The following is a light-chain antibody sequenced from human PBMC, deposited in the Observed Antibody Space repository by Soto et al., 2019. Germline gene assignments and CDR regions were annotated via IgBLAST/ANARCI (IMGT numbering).Light chain of an antibody. CDR3: QQSYNTPLA. J-gene: IGKJ1*01. Sequence: DIQMTQSPSSLSASVGDRVTITCRASQSISSYLNWYQQKPGKAPKLLIYAASSLQSGVPSRFSGSGSVTVFTLTISSLQPEDFATYYCQQSYNTPLAFGQGAKVEIK. CDR1: QSISSY. CDR2: AAS. V-gene: IGKV1-39*01.